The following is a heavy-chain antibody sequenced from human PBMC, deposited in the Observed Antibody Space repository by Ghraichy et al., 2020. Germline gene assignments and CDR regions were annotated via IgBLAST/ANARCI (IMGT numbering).Heavy chain of an antibody. Sequence: ASVKVSCKTCRSPFSTPFTLRNLVSRLLLLEWMGILNPSGGNTSYAQKFQGRVTMTRDTSTSTVYMELSSLRSEDTAVYYCARDRTYYYDTSGYYWDFQHWGQGTLVTVSS. D-gene: IGHD3-22*01. J-gene: IGHJ1*01. CDR1: RSPFSTPF. CDR2: LNPSGGNT. CDR3: ARDRTYYYDTSGYYWDFQH. V-gene: IGHV1-46*01.